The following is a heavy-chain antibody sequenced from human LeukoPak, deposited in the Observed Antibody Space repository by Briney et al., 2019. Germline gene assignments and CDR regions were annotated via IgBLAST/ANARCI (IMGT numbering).Heavy chain of an antibody. CDR2: INHSGST. CDR3: ARHGGDSSWGYYYYYYMDV. Sequence: SETLSLTCAVYGGSFSGYYWSWIRQPPGKGLEWIGEINHSGSTNYNPSLKSRVTISVDTSKNQFSLKLSSVTAADTAVYYCARHGGDSSWGYYYYYYMDVWGKGTTVTISS. CDR1: GGSFSGYY. J-gene: IGHJ6*03. D-gene: IGHD6-13*01. V-gene: IGHV4-34*01.